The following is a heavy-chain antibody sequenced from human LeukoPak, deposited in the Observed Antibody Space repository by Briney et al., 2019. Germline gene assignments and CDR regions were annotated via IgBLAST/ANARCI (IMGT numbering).Heavy chain of an antibody. Sequence: SETLSLTCTVSGGSNSSYYWSWIRQPAGKGLEWIGRIYTSGSTNYNPSLKSRVTMSVDTSKNQFSLKLSSVTAADTAVYYCARESWFRSGYFGLFDYWGQGTLVTVSS. D-gene: IGHD3-3*01. V-gene: IGHV4-4*07. CDR2: IYTSGST. CDR1: GGSNSSYY. J-gene: IGHJ4*02. CDR3: ARESWFRSGYFGLFDY.